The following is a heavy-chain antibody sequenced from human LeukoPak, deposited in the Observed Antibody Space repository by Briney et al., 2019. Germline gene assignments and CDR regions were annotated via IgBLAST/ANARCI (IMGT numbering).Heavy chain of an antibody. D-gene: IGHD3-10*01. CDR3: ARQITMVRGVISSNWFDP. V-gene: IGHV4-59*12. CDR2: TYYSGST. Sequence: SETLSLTCTVSVGSISSYYWSWIRQPPGKGLEWIGYTYYSGSTNYNPSLKSRVTISIDTSKNQFSLKLSSVTAADTAVYYCARQITMVRGVISSNWFDPWGQGTLVTVSS. J-gene: IGHJ5*02. CDR1: VGSISSYY.